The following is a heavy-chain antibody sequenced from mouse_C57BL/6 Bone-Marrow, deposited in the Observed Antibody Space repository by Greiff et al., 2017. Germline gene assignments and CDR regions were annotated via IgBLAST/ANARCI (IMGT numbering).Heavy chain of an antibody. Sequence: QVQLKQSGPGLVAPSQSLSITCTVSGFSLTSYAISWVRQPPGKGLEWLGVIWTGGGTNYNSALKSRLSISKDNSKSQVFLKMNSLQTDDTARYYCARNYGNYFYYAMDYWGQGTSVTVSS. J-gene: IGHJ4*01. D-gene: IGHD2-1*01. CDR3: ARNYGNYFYYAMDY. CDR2: IWTGGGT. V-gene: IGHV2-9-1*01. CDR1: GFSLTSYA.